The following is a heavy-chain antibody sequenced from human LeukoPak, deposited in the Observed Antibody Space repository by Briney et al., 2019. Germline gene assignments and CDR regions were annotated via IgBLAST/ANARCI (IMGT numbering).Heavy chain of an antibody. D-gene: IGHD6-19*01. J-gene: IGHJ4*02. Sequence: ASVKVSCKASGYTFTSYGISWVRQAPGQGLEWMVWISAYNGNTNYAQKLQGRVTMTTDTSTSTAYMELRSLRSDDTAVYYCARDEIIAVAERSLDYWGQGTLVTVSS. CDR1: GYTFTSYG. CDR3: ARDEIIAVAERSLDY. CDR2: ISAYNGNT. V-gene: IGHV1-18*01.